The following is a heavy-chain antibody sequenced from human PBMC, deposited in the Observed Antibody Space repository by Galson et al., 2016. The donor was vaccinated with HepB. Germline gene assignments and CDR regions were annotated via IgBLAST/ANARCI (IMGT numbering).Heavy chain of an antibody. D-gene: IGHD6-19*01. CDR2: ISGNGVST. CDR1: GFTFSSYA. CDR3: TKESLSGPHWDY. Sequence: LRLSCAASGFTFSSYAMSWVRQAPGKGLEWVSSISGNGVSTYYADSVRGRFTISRDKSKNTLYLQMNTLRAEDTAVYYCTKESLSGPHWDYWGQGILVTVSS. V-gene: IGHV3-23*01. J-gene: IGHJ4*02.